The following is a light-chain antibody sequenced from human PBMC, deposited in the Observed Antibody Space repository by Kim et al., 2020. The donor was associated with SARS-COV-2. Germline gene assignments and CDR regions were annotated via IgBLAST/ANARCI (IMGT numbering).Light chain of an antibody. Sequence: PPGERATLSCRASQGVRSNYLAWYQQKPGQAPRLLIYTASNRATGIPDRFSGSGSGTDFTLSITRLEPEDFAVYYCQQYGSSPRTFGQGTKVDIK. CDR1: QGVRSNY. CDR2: TAS. V-gene: IGKV3-20*01. CDR3: QQYGSSPRT. J-gene: IGKJ1*01.